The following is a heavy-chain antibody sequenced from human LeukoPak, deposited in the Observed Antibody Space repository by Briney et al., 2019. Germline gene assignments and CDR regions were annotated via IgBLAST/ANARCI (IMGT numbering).Heavy chain of an antibody. CDR2: IYSVGTT. J-gene: IGHJ4*02. V-gene: IGHV3-66*01. D-gene: IGHD6-13*01. CDR1: GFTVGNNY. Sequence: SGGSLRLSCAVSGFTVGNNYMCWLRQAPGKGLEWVSLIYSVGTTSYADSVQGRFTTSRDSSQNTLYLQMNSLRVEDTAVYYCARDPPGIAASGSYVWGRGTLVTVSS. CDR3: ARDPPGIAASGSYV.